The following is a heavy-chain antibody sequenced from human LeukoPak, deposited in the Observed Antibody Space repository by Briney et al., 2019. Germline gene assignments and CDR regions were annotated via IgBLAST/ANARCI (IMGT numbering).Heavy chain of an antibody. CDR1: GFTFDDYA. V-gene: IGHV3-9*03. J-gene: IGHJ3*02. CDR3: AKAYFDLGAFDI. Sequence: GGSLRLSCAASGFTFDDYAMHWVRQAPGKGLEWVSGISWNSGSIGYADSVKGRFTISRDNAKNSLYLQMNSLRAEDMASYYCAKAYFDLGAFDIWGQGTMVTVSS. CDR2: ISWNSGSI. D-gene: IGHD3-9*01.